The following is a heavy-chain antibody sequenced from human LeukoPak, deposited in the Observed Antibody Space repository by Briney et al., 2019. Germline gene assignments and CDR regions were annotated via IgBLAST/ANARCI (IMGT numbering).Heavy chain of an antibody. CDR1: GGTFSSYT. J-gene: IGHJ4*02. V-gene: IGHV1-69*02. D-gene: IGHD2-2*01. CDR3: AICSSTCFGGLDN. CDR2: IMPTLGIT. Sequence: GASVKVSCKASGGTFSSYTFTWVRQAPGPGLEWMGRIMPTLGITDFAQNFQGRVTFTADKSTSTAYMELSSLRSEDTAVYYCAICSSTCFGGLDNWGQGTLVTVSS.